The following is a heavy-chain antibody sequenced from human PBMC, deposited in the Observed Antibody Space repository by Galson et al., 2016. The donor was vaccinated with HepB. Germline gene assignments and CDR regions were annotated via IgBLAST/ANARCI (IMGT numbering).Heavy chain of an antibody. CDR1: GGTFTTYA. D-gene: IGHD5-12*01. CDR2: VIPMVGIA. V-gene: IGHV1-69*04. CDR3: ARIGYSGHDGVGAFDI. J-gene: IGHJ3*02. Sequence: SVKVSCKAFGGTFTTYAISWVRRAPGQGLEWMGRVIPMVGIANYAEKFQGRVTMTADKSTSTAYLDVNSLRSEDTAVYYYARIGYSGHDGVGAFDIWGQGTMVTVSS.